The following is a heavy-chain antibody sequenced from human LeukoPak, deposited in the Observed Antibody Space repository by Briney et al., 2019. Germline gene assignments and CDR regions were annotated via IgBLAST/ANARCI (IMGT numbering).Heavy chain of an antibody. D-gene: IGHD5-12*01. CDR1: GGSISSYY. CDR2: IYYSGST. CDR3: ARELWAVATTRGFDY. J-gene: IGHJ4*02. V-gene: IGHV4-59*06. Sequence: PSETLSLTCTVSGGSISSYYWSWIRQPPGKGLEWIGYIYYSGSTYYNPSLKSRVTISVDTSKNQFSLKPSSVTAADTAVYYCARELWAVATTRGFDYWGQGTLVTVSS.